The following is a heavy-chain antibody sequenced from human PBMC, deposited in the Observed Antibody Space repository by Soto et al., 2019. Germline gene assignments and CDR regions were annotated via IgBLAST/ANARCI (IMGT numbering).Heavy chain of an antibody. D-gene: IGHD3-9*01. Sequence: QVQLVQSGAEVKKPGASVKVSCKASGYTFTSYDINWVRQATGQGLEWMGWMNPNSGNTGYAQKFQGRVTMTRNTSISTAYMELSSLRSEDTAVYYCAREAPTYYDILTSYSYYYYYMDVWGKGTTVTVSS. CDR2: MNPNSGNT. V-gene: IGHV1-8*01. CDR3: AREAPTYYDILTSYSYYYYYMDV. CDR1: GYTFTSYD. J-gene: IGHJ6*03.